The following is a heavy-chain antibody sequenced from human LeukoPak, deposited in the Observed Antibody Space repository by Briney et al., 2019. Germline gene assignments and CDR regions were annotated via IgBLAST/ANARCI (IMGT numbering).Heavy chain of an antibody. Sequence: GGSLRLSCAASGFTFSSYWMHWVRQAPGKGLVWVSRITGDGSRTSYADSVKGRFTISRDNSKNTLYLQMNRLRAEDTAVYYCAKDESLKVVANFDYWGQGTLVTVSS. CDR1: GFTFSSYW. D-gene: IGHD2-15*01. CDR2: ITGDGSRT. V-gene: IGHV3-74*01. CDR3: AKDESLKVVANFDY. J-gene: IGHJ4*02.